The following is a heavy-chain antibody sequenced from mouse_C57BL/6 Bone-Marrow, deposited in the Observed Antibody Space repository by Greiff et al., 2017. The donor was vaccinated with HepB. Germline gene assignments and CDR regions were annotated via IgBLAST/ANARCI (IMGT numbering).Heavy chain of an antibody. J-gene: IGHJ1*03. CDR3: SSRGNDWYFDV. V-gene: IGHV1-64*01. CDR1: GYTFTSYW. D-gene: IGHD2-1*01. CDR2: IHPNSGST. Sequence: VQLQQPGAELVKPGASVKLSCKASGYTFTSYWMHWVKQRPGQGLEWIGMIHPNSGSTNYNEKFKSKATLTVDKSSSTAYMQLSSLTSEDSSVYYCSSRGNDWYFDVWGTGATVTVSS.